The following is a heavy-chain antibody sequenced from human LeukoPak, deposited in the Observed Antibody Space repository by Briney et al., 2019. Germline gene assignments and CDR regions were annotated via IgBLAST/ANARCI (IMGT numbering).Heavy chain of an antibody. CDR2: ISYDGSNK. CDR3: ARASSHCYDSSGERVDAFDI. J-gene: IGHJ3*02. CDR1: GFTFSSYA. D-gene: IGHD3-22*01. Sequence: QPGGSLRLSCAASGFTFSSYAMHWVRQAPGKGLEWVAVISYDGSNKYYADSVKGRFTISRDNSKNTLYLQMNSLRAEDTAVYYCARASSHCYDSSGERVDAFDIWGQGTMVTVSS. V-gene: IGHV3-30-3*01.